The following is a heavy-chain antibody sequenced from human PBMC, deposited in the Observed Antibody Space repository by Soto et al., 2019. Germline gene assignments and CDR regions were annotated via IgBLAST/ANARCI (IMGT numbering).Heavy chain of an antibody. CDR2: ISGRGGNT. Sequence: GGSLRLSCAASGFTFSNYAMSWVRQAPGKGLEWVSTISGRGGNTYYADSVNGRFTISRDNSRNTLYLQMDSLRVEDSAVYSCAKAGCSGGTCYLYYFDYWGHGALVTVSS. J-gene: IGHJ4*01. V-gene: IGHV3-23*01. CDR3: AKAGCSGGTCYLYYFDY. CDR1: GFTFSNYA. D-gene: IGHD2-15*01.